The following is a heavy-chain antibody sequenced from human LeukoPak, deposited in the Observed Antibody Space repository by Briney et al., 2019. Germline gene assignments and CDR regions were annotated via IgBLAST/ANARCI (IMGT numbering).Heavy chain of an antibody. CDR3: AMEDDYSVY. D-gene: IGHD2-15*01. CDR2: INPNSGGT. J-gene: IGHJ4*02. Sequence: ASVTVSCKASGYTFTGYYMHWVRQAPGQGLEWMGWINPNSGGTNYAQKFQGRVTMTRDMSISTAYMELSRLRPDDTAVYYCAMEDDYSVYWGQGTLVTVSS. V-gene: IGHV1-2*02. CDR1: GYTFTGYY.